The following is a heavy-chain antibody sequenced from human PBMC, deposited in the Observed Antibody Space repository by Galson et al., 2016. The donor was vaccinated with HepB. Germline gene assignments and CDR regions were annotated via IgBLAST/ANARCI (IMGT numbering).Heavy chain of an antibody. CDR3: ARGKSRPLDS. Sequence: TLSLTCTVSGGSISRGGFSWNWVRQPPGKGLEWIGYMYHSGTSHYNPSLKSRVTISIDKSKNQFSLNLSSVTAADTAVYYCARGKSRPLDSWGQGILATVSS. CDR2: MYHSGTS. CDR1: GGSISRGGFS. V-gene: IGHV4-30-2*01. J-gene: IGHJ4*02.